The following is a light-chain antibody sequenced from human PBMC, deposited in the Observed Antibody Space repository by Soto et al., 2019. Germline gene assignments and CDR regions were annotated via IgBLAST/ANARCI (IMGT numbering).Light chain of an antibody. Sequence: EIVLTQSPRTLSLSPGERATLSFSASQSVSSSYLAWYQQKPGQAPRLLIYGASSRATGIPDRFSGSGSGTDFTLTISRLEPEDFAVYYCQQYGSSPITFGQGTRLENK. V-gene: IGKV3-20*01. CDR3: QQYGSSPIT. CDR2: GAS. J-gene: IGKJ5*01. CDR1: QSVSSSY.